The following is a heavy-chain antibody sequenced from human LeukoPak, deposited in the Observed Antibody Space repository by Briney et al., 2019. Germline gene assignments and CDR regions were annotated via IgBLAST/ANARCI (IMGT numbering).Heavy chain of an antibody. J-gene: IGHJ4*02. D-gene: IGHD6-13*01. CDR1: GYTFTSYD. V-gene: IGHV1-8*03. CDR2: MNPNSGNT. CDR3: ARGRGSSSWYYFDY. Sequence: ASVKVSCKASGYTFTSYDINWVRQATGQGLEWIGWMNPNSGNTGYAQKFQGRVTITRNTSISTAYMELSSLRSEDTAVYYCARGRGSSSWYYFDYWGQGTLVTVSS.